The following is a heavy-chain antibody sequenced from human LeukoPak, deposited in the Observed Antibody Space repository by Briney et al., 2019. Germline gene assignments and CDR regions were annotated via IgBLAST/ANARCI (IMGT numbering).Heavy chain of an antibody. D-gene: IGHD1-26*01. CDR1: GGSISSYY. J-gene: IGHJ4*02. CDR2: IYYTGNT. CDR3: ASSIVGATVGFDC. V-gene: IGHV4-59*01. Sequence: PSETLSLTCTVSGGSISSYYWSWIRQPPGKGLEWIGYIYYTGNTVYNPSLKGRVTISVDTSKNQFSLKLSSMTAADTAMCYCASSIVGATVGFDCWGQGTLVTVSS.